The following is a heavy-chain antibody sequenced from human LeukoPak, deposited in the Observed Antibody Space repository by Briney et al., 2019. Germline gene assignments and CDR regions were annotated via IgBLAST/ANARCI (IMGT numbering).Heavy chain of an antibody. D-gene: IGHD6-6*01. V-gene: IGHV6-1*01. CDR3: ARGRRVYYGMDV. CDR2: THYGSGWIN. J-gene: IGHJ6*02. Sequence: SQTLSLTCAISGDSVSRNDAAWNWTRQSPSKALKWLGRTHYGSGWINDYAVSLGSRIVVSADTSKNQFSLQLNSVTPEDTAVYYCARGRRVYYGMDVWGQGTTVTVSS. CDR1: GDSVSRNDAA.